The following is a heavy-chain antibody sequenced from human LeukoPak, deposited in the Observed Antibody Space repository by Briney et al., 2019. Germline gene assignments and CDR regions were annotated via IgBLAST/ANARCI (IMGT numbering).Heavy chain of an antibody. V-gene: IGHV3-23*01. J-gene: IGHJ4*02. CDR1: GFTFSSYV. CDR2: ISTSGGGT. Sequence: GGSLRLSCAASGFTFSSYVMSWVRQAPGKGLEWVSSISTSGGGTYYADSVKGRFTPSRDNSKNTLYLQMNSLRAEDTAIYYCAKAVGVAFFDYWGQGNLVTVSS. CDR3: AKAVGVAFFDY. D-gene: IGHD1-26*01.